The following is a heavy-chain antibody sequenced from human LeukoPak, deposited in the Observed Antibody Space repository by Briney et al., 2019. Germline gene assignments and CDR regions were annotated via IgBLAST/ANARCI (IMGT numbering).Heavy chain of an antibody. CDR3: ARVREIPAAMEYYYYYMDV. D-gene: IGHD2-2*01. J-gene: IGHJ6*03. V-gene: IGHV3-48*03. CDR2: ISSSGSTI. CDR1: GFTFSSYE. Sequence: GGSLRLSCAASGFTFSSYEMNWVRQAPGKGLEWVSYISSSGSTIYYADSVKGRFTISRDNAKNSLYLQMNSLRAEDTALYHCARVREIPAAMEYYYYYMDVWGKRTTVTISS.